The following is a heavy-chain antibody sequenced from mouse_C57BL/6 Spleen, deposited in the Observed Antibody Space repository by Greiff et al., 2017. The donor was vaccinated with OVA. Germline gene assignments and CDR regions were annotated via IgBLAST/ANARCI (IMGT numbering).Heavy chain of an antibody. Sequence: LVVVESGGDLVKPGGSLKLSCAASGFTFSSYGMSWVRQTPDKRLEWVATISSGGSYTYYPDSVKGRFTISRDNAKNTLYLQMSRLKSEDTAMYYGARRGDYDRGYYCDDWGQGTTLTVAS. V-gene: IGHV5-6*01. CDR3: ARRGDYDRGYYCDD. CDR1: GFTFSSYG. J-gene: IGHJ2*01. CDR2: ISSGGSYT. D-gene: IGHD2-4*01.